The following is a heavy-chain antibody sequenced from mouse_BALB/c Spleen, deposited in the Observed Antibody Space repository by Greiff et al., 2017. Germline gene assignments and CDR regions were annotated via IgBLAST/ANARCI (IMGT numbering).Heavy chain of an antibody. Sequence: VKLVESGAELARPGASVKMSCKASGYTFTSYTMHWVKQRPGQGLEWIGYINPSSDYTNYNQKFKDKATLTTDKSSSTAYMQLSSLTSEDSAVYYCARGLRRIGYFDVWGAGTTVTVSS. CDR1: GYTFTSYT. CDR2: INPSSDYT. J-gene: IGHJ1*01. D-gene: IGHD2-4*01. V-gene: IGHV1-4*01. CDR3: ARGLRRIGYFDV.